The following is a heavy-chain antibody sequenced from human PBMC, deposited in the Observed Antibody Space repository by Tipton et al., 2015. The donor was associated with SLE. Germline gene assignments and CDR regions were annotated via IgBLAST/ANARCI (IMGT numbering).Heavy chain of an antibody. CDR1: GGSITNYY. V-gene: IGHV4-4*07. J-gene: IGHJ4*02. CDR3: AREDGAVTDRGHFAK. CDR2: IRCGGSI. Sequence: LRLSCTVSGGSITNYYWGWVRQPAGKGLEWIGRIRCGGSINYNPSLKSRVTMSVDTSKNQFSLRLNSVTAADTAVYYCAREDGAVTDRGHFAKWGQGTLVTVSS. D-gene: IGHD2-8*02.